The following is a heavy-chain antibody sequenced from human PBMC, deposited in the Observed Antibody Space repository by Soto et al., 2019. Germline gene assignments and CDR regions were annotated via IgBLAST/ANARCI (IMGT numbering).Heavy chain of an antibody. Sequence: GGSLRLSCAASGFTFSSYAMSWVRQAPGKGLEWVSAISGSGGSTYYADSVKGRFTISRDNSKNTLYLQMNSQRAEDTAVYYCAKDTIVLMVYAFDYWGQGTLVTVSS. V-gene: IGHV3-23*01. CDR3: AKDTIVLMVYAFDY. CDR1: GFTFSSYA. D-gene: IGHD2-8*01. J-gene: IGHJ4*02. CDR2: ISGSGGST.